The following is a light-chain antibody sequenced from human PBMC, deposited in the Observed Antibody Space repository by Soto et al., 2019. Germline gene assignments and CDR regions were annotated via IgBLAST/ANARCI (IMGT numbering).Light chain of an antibody. CDR3: SSFASRNTCV. CDR1: SSDVGAYNY. V-gene: IGLV2-8*01. Sequence: QSALTQPPSASGSPGQSVTISCTGTSSDVGAYNYVSWYQQHAGKAPKLVIYEVTKRPSGVPDRFSGSKSANTASLTDSGLHAEAEADYYCSSFASRNTCVFGGGTKLTVL. CDR2: EVT. J-gene: IGLJ3*02.